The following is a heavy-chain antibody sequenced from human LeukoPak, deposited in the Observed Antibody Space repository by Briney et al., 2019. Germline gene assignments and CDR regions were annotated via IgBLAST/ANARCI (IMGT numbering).Heavy chain of an antibody. CDR1: GYTLTELS. Sequence: ASVKVSCKVSGYTLTELSMHWVRQAPGKGLEWMGGFDPEDGETIYAQKFQGRVTMTEDTSTDTAYMELRSLRSDDTAVYYCARILAANNWFDPWGQGTLVTVSS. CDR3: ARILAANNWFDP. V-gene: IGHV1-24*01. CDR2: FDPEDGET. J-gene: IGHJ5*02. D-gene: IGHD6-13*01.